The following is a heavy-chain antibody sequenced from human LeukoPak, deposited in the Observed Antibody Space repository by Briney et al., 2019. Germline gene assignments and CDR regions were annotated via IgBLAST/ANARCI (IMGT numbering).Heavy chain of an antibody. CDR3: ARREGYCSSTSFPGGACWFDP. J-gene: IGHJ5*02. V-gene: IGHV4-59*08. D-gene: IGHD2-2*01. Sequence: SETLSLTCTVAGGSISSYYWSWIRQPPGKGLEWIGYIYYSGSTNYNPSLKSRVTISVDTSKNQFSLKLSSVTAADTAVYYCARREGYCSSTSFPGGACWFDPWGQGTLVTVSS. CDR1: GGSISSYY. CDR2: IYYSGST.